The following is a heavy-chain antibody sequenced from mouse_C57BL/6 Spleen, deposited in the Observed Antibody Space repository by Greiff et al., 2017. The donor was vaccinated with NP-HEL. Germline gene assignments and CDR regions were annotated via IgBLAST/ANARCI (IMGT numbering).Heavy chain of an antibody. V-gene: IGHV5-12*01. Sequence: EVMLVESGGGLVQPGGSLKLSCAASGFTFSDYYMYWVRQTPEKRLEWVAYISNGGGSTYYPDTVKGRFTISRDNAKNTLYLQMSRLKSEDTAMYYCARGYYGSSYFDYWGQGTTLTVSS. CDR3: ARGYYGSSYFDY. CDR2: ISNGGGST. CDR1: GFTFSDYY. J-gene: IGHJ2*01. D-gene: IGHD1-1*01.